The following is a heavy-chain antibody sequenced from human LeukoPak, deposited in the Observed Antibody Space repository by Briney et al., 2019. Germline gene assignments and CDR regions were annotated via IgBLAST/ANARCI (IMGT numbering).Heavy chain of an antibody. V-gene: IGHV3-73*01. J-gene: IGHJ4*02. CDR3: TRQVVGEAKGEPFDY. Sequence: GGSLRLSCAASGFTFSGSAMHWVRQASGKGLEWVGRIRSKANSYATAYAASVKGRFTISRDDSKNTAYLQMNSLKTEDTAVYYCTRQVVGEAKGEPFDYWGQGTLVTVSS. CDR2: IRSKANSYAT. CDR1: GFTFSGSA. D-gene: IGHD3-10*01.